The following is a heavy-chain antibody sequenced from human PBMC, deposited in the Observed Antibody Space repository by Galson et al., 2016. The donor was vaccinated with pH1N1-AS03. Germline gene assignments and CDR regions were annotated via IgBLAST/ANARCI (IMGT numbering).Heavy chain of an antibody. CDR2: IYPADSST. CDR1: GYTFSNHW. Sequence: QSGAEVKKPGESLKISCKVSGYTFSNHWIGWVRQMPGKGLEWMGIIYPADSSTTYSPSFQGQVTISADQSISTAYLQWSSLRPSDTAMYFCARQQDGRGSGLEWLFWYGMDVWGQGTTVIVSS. D-gene: IGHD3-3*01. CDR3: ARQQDGRGSGLEWLFWYGMDV. J-gene: IGHJ6*02. V-gene: IGHV5-51*01.